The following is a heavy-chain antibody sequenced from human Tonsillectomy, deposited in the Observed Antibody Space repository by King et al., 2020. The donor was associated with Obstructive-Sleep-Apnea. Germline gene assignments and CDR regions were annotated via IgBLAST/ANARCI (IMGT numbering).Heavy chain of an antibody. CDR3: ARRGDDYIWGDYFFDY. Sequence: VQLVESGGGLVPPGGSLRLSCAASGFDLSSYAMTWVRQAPGKGLEWVSSIRGSGTDTYHADSVKGRFTLSSDNSKNTVYLQMSSLSAGDTAVYFCARRGDDYIWGDYFFDYWGRGTLVTVSS. CDR1: GFDLSSYA. V-gene: IGHV3-23*04. J-gene: IGHJ4*02. D-gene: IGHD3-16*01. CDR2: IRGSGTDT.